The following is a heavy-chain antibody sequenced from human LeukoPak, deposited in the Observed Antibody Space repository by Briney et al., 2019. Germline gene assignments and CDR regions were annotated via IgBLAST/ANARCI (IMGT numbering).Heavy chain of an antibody. J-gene: IGHJ5*02. CDR1: GGSISSGGYY. D-gene: IGHD2-15*01. Sequence: PSQTLSLTCTVSGGSISSGGYYWSWIRQHPGKGLEWIGYIYYSGSTYYNPSLKSRVTISVDTSKNQFSLKLSSVTAADTAVYYCARGVEAVVVAATVFDPWGQGTLVTVSS. CDR2: IYYSGST. V-gene: IGHV4-31*03. CDR3: ARGVEAVVVAATVFDP.